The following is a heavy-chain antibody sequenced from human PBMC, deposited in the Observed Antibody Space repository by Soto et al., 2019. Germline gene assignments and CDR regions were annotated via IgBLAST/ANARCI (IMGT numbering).Heavy chain of an antibody. J-gene: IGHJ4*02. V-gene: IGHV3-23*01. D-gene: IGHD2-15*01. CDR1: GFTFSSYA. CDR2: ISGSGATT. Sequence: EVQLLESGGGLVQPGGSLRLSCAASGFTFSSYAMTWVRQAPGKGLEWVSTISGSGATTHYADSVKGRYTISRDNSKNTLCLQMHRRRAEDTAVYYCAKNWVYCSGGSCPRPFDYWGQGTLVTVSS. CDR3: AKNWVYCSGGSCPRPFDY.